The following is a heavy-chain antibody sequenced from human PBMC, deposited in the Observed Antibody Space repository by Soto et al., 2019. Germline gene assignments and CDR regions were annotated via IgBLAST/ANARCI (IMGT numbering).Heavy chain of an antibody. CDR1: GGTFSSYA. V-gene: IGHV1-69*01. J-gene: IGHJ4*02. D-gene: IGHD6-19*01. Sequence: QVQLVQSGAEVKKPGSSVKVSCKASGGTFSSYAISWVRQAPGQGLEWMGGIIPIFGTANYAQKFQGRVTMAADESTSTAYMELSSMRSEDTAVYYCDRDKPWYSRGWYDYWGQGTLVTVSS. CDR2: IIPIFGTA. CDR3: DRDKPWYSRGWYDY.